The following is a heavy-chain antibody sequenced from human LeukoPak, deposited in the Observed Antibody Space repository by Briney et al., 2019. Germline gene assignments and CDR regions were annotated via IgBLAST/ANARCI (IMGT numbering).Heavy chain of an antibody. CDR2: ISAYNGDT. CDR1: GYTFTGYY. V-gene: IGHV1-18*04. Sequence: GASVKVSCKASGYTFTGYYMHWVRQAPGQGLEWMGWISAYNGDTNYAQKFQGRVTMTTDTSTSTAYMELRSLRSDDTAVYYCARGLWFGESTFDYWGQGTLVTVSS. CDR3: ARGLWFGESTFDY. J-gene: IGHJ4*02. D-gene: IGHD3-10*01.